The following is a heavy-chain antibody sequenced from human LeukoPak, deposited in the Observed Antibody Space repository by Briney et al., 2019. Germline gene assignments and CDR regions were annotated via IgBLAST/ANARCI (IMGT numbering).Heavy chain of an antibody. D-gene: IGHD2-15*01. V-gene: IGHV3-23*01. CDR2: ISGSGGSA. J-gene: IGHJ4*02. Sequence: GGSLRLSCAASGLTFSSYAMSWVRQAPGKGLEWVSSISGSGGSAYYADYVKGRFTISRDNSKNTLDLQMNSLRAEDTAVYYCAKSSLVTPYDYWGQGTLVSVSS. CDR1: GLTFSSYA. CDR3: AKSSLVTPYDY.